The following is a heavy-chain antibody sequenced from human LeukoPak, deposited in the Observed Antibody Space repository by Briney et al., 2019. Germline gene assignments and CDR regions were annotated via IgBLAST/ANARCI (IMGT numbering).Heavy chain of an antibody. CDR1: VGSISGYY. CDR2: ISYSGNT. D-gene: IGHD6-13*01. V-gene: IGHV4-59*08. CDR3: ARQGGYIAPLAL. J-gene: IGHJ4*02. Sequence: LETLSLTCTVSVGSISGYYLSSIRQPPGNGLGWIGYISYSGNTNYNPSLKSRVTISVDTFKNQFSLKLSSVTAADTAVYYCARQGGYIAPLALWGQGTLVTVSS.